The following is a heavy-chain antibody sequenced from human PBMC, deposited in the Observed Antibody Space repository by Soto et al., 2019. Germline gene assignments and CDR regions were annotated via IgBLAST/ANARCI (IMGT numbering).Heavy chain of an antibody. Sequence: QVQLQESGPGLVRPSQTLSLTCTVSGGSISYDHYHWTWIRQPPGKGLEWTGYIHYSGTVFYNPSHLSRLSMSVDTSKNLFPLKLSSVTAADTAVYFCAREDDGGDRDYYGLDVWGQGTTVTVSS. CDR3: AREDDGGDRDYYGLDV. V-gene: IGHV4-30-4*01. J-gene: IGHJ6*02. CDR1: GGSISYDHYH. D-gene: IGHD2-21*02. CDR2: IHYSGTV.